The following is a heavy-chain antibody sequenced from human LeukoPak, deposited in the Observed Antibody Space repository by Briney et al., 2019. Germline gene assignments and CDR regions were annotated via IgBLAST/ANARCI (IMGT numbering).Heavy chain of an antibody. D-gene: IGHD2-8*02. CDR3: ARVRTEWYIDL. V-gene: IGHV3-7*01. CDR2: IKQDGSQK. CDR1: GFIFSTYW. J-gene: IGHJ2*01. Sequence: PGGSLRLSCAASGFIFSTYWVTWVRQAPGMGREWVANIKQDGSQKFYVDSGKGRLTISRDNAKNSLYLQMNSPKAEETAVYYCARVRTEWYIDLWGRGTLVTVST.